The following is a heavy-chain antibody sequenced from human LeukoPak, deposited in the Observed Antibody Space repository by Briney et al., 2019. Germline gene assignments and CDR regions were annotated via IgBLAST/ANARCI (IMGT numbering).Heavy chain of an antibody. Sequence: PSETLSLTCTVSGGSISSSSYYWGWIRQPPGKGLEWIGSIYYSGSTYYNPSLKSRVTVSVDMSKNQFSLKLSSVTAADTAVYYCARGGGKVKINYDFWSGYYTFDYWGQGTLVTVSS. J-gene: IGHJ4*02. V-gene: IGHV4-39*07. CDR2: IYYSGST. CDR3: ARGGGKVKINYDFWSGYYTFDY. CDR1: GGSISSSSYY. D-gene: IGHD3-3*01.